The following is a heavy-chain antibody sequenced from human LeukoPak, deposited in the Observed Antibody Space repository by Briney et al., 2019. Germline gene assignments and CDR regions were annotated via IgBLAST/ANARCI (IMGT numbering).Heavy chain of an antibody. CDR3: ARDPGDIVPFDY. Sequence: GGSLRLSCAASGFTFSSYSMNWVRQAPGKGLEWVSYISSSSTIYYADSVKGRFTISRDNAKNSLYLQMNSLRAEDTAVYYCARDPGDIVPFDYWGQGTLVTVSS. D-gene: IGHD2-8*01. CDR1: GFTFSSYS. CDR2: ISSSSTI. V-gene: IGHV3-48*01. J-gene: IGHJ4*02.